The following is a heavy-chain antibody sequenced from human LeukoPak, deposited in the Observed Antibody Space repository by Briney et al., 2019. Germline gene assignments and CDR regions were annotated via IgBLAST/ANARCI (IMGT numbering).Heavy chain of an antibody. V-gene: IGHV3-53*01. J-gene: IGHJ4*02. Sequence: PGGSLRLSCAVSGFIVSSNYMSWVRQAPGKGLEWVSVIYTGESASYADSVKGRFSISRGISENTLYLQMDSLRAEDTAVYYCVRDSRVDNPGLYWGQGTLVTVSS. CDR2: IYTGESA. D-gene: IGHD1-1*01. CDR1: GFIVSSNY. CDR3: VRDSRVDNPGLY.